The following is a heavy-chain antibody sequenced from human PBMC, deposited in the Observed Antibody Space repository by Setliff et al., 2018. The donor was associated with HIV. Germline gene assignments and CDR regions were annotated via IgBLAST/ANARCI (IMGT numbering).Heavy chain of an antibody. J-gene: IGHJ4*02. CDR3: ARAADYHDSSGYWAPPRYFDY. CDR1: GGSISSNIY. D-gene: IGHD3-22*01. Sequence: PSETLSLTCTVSGGSISSNIYWGWVRQSPKEGLEWIGSFDSSGRTNYNPSLKSRVSISVDTSKKQFSLKLSSVSAADTAVYYCARAADYHDSSGYWAPPRYFDYWGQGTLVTVSS. V-gene: IGHV4-39*07. CDR2: FDSSGRT.